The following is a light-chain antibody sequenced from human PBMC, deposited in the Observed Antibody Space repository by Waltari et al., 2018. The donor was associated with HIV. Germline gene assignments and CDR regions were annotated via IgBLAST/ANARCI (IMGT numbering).Light chain of an antibody. Sequence: QSMLTQPPSVSGAPGQRVTVSCAGSSSNIGAGYNVQWYQQLPGTAPKLLIYENNNRPSGVPDRFSGSKSDTSASLAITGLQAEDEADYYCQSYDNSLRGYVIFGGGTKLTVL. V-gene: IGLV1-40*01. J-gene: IGLJ2*01. CDR1: SSNIGAGYN. CDR2: ENN. CDR3: QSYDNSLRGYVI.